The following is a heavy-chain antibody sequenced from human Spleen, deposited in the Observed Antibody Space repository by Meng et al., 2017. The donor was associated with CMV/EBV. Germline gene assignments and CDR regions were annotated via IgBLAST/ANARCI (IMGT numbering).Heavy chain of an antibody. CDR1: GFTFSSYA. CDR3: ARDEGGELDY. Sequence: GESLKISCAASGFTFSSYAMSWVRQAPGKGLEWVSVIYSGGRAYYADSVEGRFTISRDNSKNTVYLQMHSQRPEDTAVYYCARDEGGELDYWGQGTLVTVSS. D-gene: IGHD3-16*01. V-gene: IGHV3-66*02. CDR2: IYSGGRA. J-gene: IGHJ4*02.